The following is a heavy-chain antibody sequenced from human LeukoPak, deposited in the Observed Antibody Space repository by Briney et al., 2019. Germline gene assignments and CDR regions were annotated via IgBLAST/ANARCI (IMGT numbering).Heavy chain of an antibody. CDR1: GFTFSSYA. Sequence: GGSLRLSCAASGFTFSSYAMHWVRQAPGKGLEWVAVISYDGSNKYYADSVKGRFTISRDNSKNTLYLQMNSLRAEDTAVYYCARDHGDYADYWGQGALVTVSS. D-gene: IGHD4-17*01. J-gene: IGHJ4*02. CDR3: ARDHGDYADY. CDR2: ISYDGSNK. V-gene: IGHV3-30-3*01.